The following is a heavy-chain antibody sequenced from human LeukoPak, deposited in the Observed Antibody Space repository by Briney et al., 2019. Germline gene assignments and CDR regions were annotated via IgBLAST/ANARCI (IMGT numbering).Heavy chain of an antibody. Sequence: PGRSLRLSCAASGFTFSSYAMHWVRQAPGKGLEWVAVISYDGSNKYYADSVKGRFTISRDNSKNTLYLQMNSLRAEDTAVYYCARAGLQEWLLQFDYWGQGTLVTVSS. CDR3: ARAGLQEWLLQFDY. CDR1: GFTFSSYA. D-gene: IGHD3-3*01. CDR2: ISYDGSNK. J-gene: IGHJ4*02. V-gene: IGHV3-30*04.